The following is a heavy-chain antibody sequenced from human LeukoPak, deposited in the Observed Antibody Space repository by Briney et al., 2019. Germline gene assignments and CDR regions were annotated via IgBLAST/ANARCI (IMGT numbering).Heavy chain of an antibody. CDR1: GYTFTSNY. V-gene: IGHV1-46*01. Sequence: ASVKVSCKASGYTFTSNYIHWVRQAPGQGLEWMGMIYPRDGSTSYAQKFQGRVTVTRDTSTSTVHMELSGLRSEDTAVYYCARDQEGSDYWGQGTLVAVSS. CDR2: IYPRDGST. J-gene: IGHJ4*02. CDR3: ARDQEGSDY.